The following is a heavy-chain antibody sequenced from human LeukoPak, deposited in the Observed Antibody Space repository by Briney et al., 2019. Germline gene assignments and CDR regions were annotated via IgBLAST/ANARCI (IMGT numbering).Heavy chain of an antibody. V-gene: IGHV3-20*04. D-gene: IGHD3-9*01. Sequence: GGSLRLSCAASGFTFDDYGMSWVRQAPGKGLEWVSGINWNGGSTGYADSVKGRFTISRDNAKNSLYLQMNSLRAEDTALYYCARDPGVAEYYDILTGYYRREAGPPGEHYFDYWGQGTLVTVSS. CDR1: GFTFDDYG. CDR3: ARDPGVAEYYDILTGYYRREAGPPGEHYFDY. J-gene: IGHJ4*02. CDR2: INWNGGST.